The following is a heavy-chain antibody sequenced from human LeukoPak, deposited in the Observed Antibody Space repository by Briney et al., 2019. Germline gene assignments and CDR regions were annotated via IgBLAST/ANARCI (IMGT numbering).Heavy chain of an antibody. D-gene: IGHD1-26*01. CDR1: GFTVSSNY. CDR3: ARYRSGSRNDAFDI. CDR2: IYNGGST. Sequence: PGGSLRLSCAASGFTVSSNYMSWVRQAPGKGLEWVSVIYNGGSTYYADSVKGRFTISRDNSKNTLYLQMNSLRAEDTAVYYCARYRSGSRNDAFDIWGQGTMVTVSS. V-gene: IGHV3-53*01. J-gene: IGHJ3*02.